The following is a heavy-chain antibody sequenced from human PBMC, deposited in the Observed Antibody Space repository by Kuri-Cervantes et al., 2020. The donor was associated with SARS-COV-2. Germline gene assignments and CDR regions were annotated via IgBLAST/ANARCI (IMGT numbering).Heavy chain of an antibody. CDR3: ATHYDFWSAFDY. J-gene: IGHJ4*02. V-gene: IGHV4-61*10. CDR1: GDSMSSDSYY. CDR2: IYYSGST. Sequence: SETLSLTCTVSGDSMSSDSYYWSWIRQPAGKGLEWIGYIYYSGSTNYNPSLKSRVTISVDTSKNQFSLKLSSVTAADTAVYYCATHYDFWSAFDYWGQGTLVTVSS. D-gene: IGHD3-3*01.